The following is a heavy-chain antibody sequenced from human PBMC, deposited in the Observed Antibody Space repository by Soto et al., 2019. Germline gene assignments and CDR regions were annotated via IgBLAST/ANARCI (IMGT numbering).Heavy chain of an antibody. CDR3: ARFAY. CDR2: ISSARYET. V-gene: IGHV3-21*04. J-gene: IGHJ4*02. Sequence: GGSLGLSFEASEFPFSRVSMNWVRQVPGKGLEWFASISSARYETWNADSVKGRFIISRDNAQNSLFLQMNTLRPEDSAIYYCARFAYWGPGTQVTVSS. CDR1: EFPFSRVS.